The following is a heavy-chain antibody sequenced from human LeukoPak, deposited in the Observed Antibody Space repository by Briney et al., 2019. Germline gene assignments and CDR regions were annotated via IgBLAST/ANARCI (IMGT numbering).Heavy chain of an antibody. Sequence: GGSLRLSCAASGFTFSSYWMNWARQAPGKGLEWVSGISGGGVTTYYADSVKGRFTISRDNSKNTLYLQMNSLRADDTAIYYCARNQQLGGHSYYYYGMDVWGQGTTVTVSS. J-gene: IGHJ6*02. V-gene: IGHV3-23*01. CDR1: GFTFSSYW. CDR3: ARNQQLGGHSYYYYGMDV. D-gene: IGHD3-16*01. CDR2: ISGGGVTT.